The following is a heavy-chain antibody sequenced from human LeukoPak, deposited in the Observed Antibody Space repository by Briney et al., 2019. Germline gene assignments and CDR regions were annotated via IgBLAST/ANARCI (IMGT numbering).Heavy chain of an antibody. D-gene: IGHD4-17*01. J-gene: IGHJ4*02. CDR1: GGSISSSSYY. Sequence: SETLSLTCTVSGGSISSSSYYWGWIRQPPGKGLEWIGSIYYSGSTYYNPSLKSRVTISVDRSKNQFSLKLSSVAAADTAVYYCASSKRGATVFDYWGQGTLVTVSS. V-gene: IGHV4-39*07. CDR3: ASSKRGATVFDY. CDR2: IYYSGST.